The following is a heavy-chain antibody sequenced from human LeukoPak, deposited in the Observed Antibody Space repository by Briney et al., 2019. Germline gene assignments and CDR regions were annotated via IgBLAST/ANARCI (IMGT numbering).Heavy chain of an antibody. V-gene: IGHV3-48*02. J-gene: IGHJ4*02. CDR1: GFTFSSYS. Sequence: GGSLRLSCAASGFTFSSYSMNWVRQAPGKGLEWVSYISSSSSTIYYADSVKGRFTISRDNAKNSLYLQMNSLRDEDTAVYYCARDRNYYDSSGYLGDIEWVYWGQGTLVTVSS. CDR3: ARDRNYYDSSGYLGDIEWVY. CDR2: ISSSSSTI. D-gene: IGHD3-22*01.